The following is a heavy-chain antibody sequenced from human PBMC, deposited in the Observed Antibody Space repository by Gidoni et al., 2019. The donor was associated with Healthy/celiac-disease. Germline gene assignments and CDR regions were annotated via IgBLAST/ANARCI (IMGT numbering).Heavy chain of an antibody. D-gene: IGHD3-3*01. CDR3: AKDTGGYYGIVFDY. J-gene: IGHJ4*02. CDR1: GFTFSSYA. V-gene: IGHV3-23*01. CDR2: ISGSGGST. Sequence: EVQLLESGGGLVQPGGSLRLSCAASGFTFSSYARRWVRQAPGKGLAWVSAISGSGGSTYYADSVKGRFTISRDNSKNTLYLQMNSLRAEDTAVYYCAKDTGGYYGIVFDYWGQGTLVTVSS.